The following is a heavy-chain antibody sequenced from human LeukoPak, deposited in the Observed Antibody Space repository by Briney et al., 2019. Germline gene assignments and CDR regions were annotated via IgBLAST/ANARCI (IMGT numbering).Heavy chain of an antibody. V-gene: IGHV1-2*02. D-gene: IGHD6-13*01. Sequence: ASVKVSCKASGYTFTSYDINWVRQATGQGLEWMGWINPYSGDTNFAQKFQGRVTMTRDTSITTAYMDLSSLTPDDTAVYFCARDQGSLTRSWYTGYWGQGTQVTVSS. CDR3: ARDQGSLTRSWYTGY. CDR1: GYTFTSYD. J-gene: IGHJ4*02. CDR2: INPYSGDT.